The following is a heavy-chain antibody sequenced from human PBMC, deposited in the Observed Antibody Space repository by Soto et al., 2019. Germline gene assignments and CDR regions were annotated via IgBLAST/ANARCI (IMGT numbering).Heavy chain of an antibody. CDR1: GFTFRSYS. CDR3: ASNRDYAFDY. D-gene: IGHD4-17*01. Sequence: GGSLRLSCAASGFTFRSYSMNWVRPAPGKGLEWVSYISSSNRTINYADSVKGRFIISRDNAKNSLYLQMDSLRDEDTAVYYCASNRDYAFDYWGQGALVTVSS. CDR2: ISSSNRTI. J-gene: IGHJ4*02. V-gene: IGHV3-48*02.